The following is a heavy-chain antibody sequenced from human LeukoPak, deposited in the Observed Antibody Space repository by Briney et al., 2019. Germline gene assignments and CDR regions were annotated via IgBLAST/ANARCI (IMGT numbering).Heavy chain of an antibody. Sequence: PGRSLRLSCAASGSTFDDYAMHWVRQAPGKGLEWVSGISWNSGSIGYADSVKGRFTISRDNAKNSLYLQMNSLRAEDTALYYCAKGEYYYDSNGYPIDYWGQGTLVTVSS. D-gene: IGHD3-22*01. J-gene: IGHJ4*02. CDR3: AKGEYYYDSNGYPIDY. CDR1: GSTFDDYA. V-gene: IGHV3-9*01. CDR2: ISWNSGSI.